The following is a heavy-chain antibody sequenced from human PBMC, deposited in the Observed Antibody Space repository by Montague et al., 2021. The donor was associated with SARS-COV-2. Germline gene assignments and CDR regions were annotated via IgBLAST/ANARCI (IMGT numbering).Heavy chain of an antibody. D-gene: IGHD5-24*01. J-gene: IGHJ4*02. CDR2: LYKDDRTT. CDR3: AKRNGYNPRNWSFDY. Sequence: GSLRLSCAASGFTFSIFAMSWARQAPGKGLEWISVLYKDDRTTDYAGSVKGRSTISRDNSKNTLYLQMDSLRVEDTAVYYCAKRNGYNPRNWSFDYWGRGTLVTVSS. CDR1: GFTFSIFA. V-gene: IGHV3-23*03.